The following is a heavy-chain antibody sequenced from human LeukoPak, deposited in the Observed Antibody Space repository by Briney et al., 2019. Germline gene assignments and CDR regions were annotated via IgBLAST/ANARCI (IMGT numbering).Heavy chain of an antibody. D-gene: IGHD3-10*01. Sequence: ASVTVSCKASGYTFITYKMHWVRQAPGQGLEWVGIINPSDGDRRNAQKFQGRVTMTRDMSTSTVYMELSSLRSEDTAVYYCAKDGGSYSADYWGQGTLVTVSS. CDR2: INPSDGDR. CDR3: AKDGGSYSADY. V-gene: IGHV1-46*01. J-gene: IGHJ4*02. CDR1: GYTFITYK.